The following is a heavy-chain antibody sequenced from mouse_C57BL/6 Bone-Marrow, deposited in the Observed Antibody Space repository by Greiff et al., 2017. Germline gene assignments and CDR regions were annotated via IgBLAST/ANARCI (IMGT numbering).Heavy chain of an antibody. CDR1: GFTFSSYA. V-gene: IGHV5-4*01. J-gene: IGHJ3*01. Sequence: VKLQESGAGLVKPGGSLTLSCAASGFTFSSYAMSWVRQTPVQRLEWIATLSDGGGCTYYPDNVKGRFTISRDNAKNDLYLQMSHLKSEDTAMYYCARDLRQLKLRVFAYWGQGTRVTVSA. D-gene: IGHD3-2*02. CDR2: LSDGGGCT. CDR3: ARDLRQLKLRVFAY.